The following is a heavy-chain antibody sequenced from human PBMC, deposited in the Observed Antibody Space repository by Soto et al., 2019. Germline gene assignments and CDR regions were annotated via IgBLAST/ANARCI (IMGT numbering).Heavy chain of an antibody. J-gene: IGHJ4*02. CDR1: GFTFSDYG. D-gene: IGHD6-13*01. CDR3: AKGDRGYSSILTDY. Sequence: PGGSLRLSCAASGFTFSDYGMHWVRQAPGKGLEWVAIISYDASDKYYVDSVKGRFTISRDNSKNMLYLQMSSLRAEDTAVYYCAKGDRGYSSILTDYWGQGTLVTVSS. CDR2: ISYDASDK. V-gene: IGHV3-30*18.